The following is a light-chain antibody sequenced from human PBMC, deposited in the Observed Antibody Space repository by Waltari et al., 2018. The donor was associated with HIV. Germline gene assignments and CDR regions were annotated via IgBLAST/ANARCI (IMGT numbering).Light chain of an antibody. V-gene: IGKV3-20*01. CDR1: QSVRSRS. CDR2: GAS. Sequence: EIVLTQSPGTLSLSPGERATLSCRARQSVRSRSLAWYQQKPGQAPRLLRYGASTRATGIPDRFIGSGSGTDFTLTISRLEPEDFAVYYCQQYGSSQTFGQGTKVEIK. J-gene: IGKJ1*01. CDR3: QQYGSSQT.